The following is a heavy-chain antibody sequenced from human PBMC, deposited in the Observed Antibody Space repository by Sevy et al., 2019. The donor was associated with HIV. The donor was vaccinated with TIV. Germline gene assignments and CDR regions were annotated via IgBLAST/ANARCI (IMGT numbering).Heavy chain of an antibody. CDR2: IQYDGSNK. CDR3: AKDGTDFVAAPYSCFDP. D-gene: IGHD6-6*01. J-gene: IGHJ5*02. CDR1: GFTFSSYG. V-gene: IGHV3-30*02. Sequence: GGSLRLSCAASGFTFSSYGMHWVRQAPGKGLEWVAFIQYDGSNKYYSDSVKGRFTVSRDSSKNTLYLQLNSLRGDDTAVYYCAKDGTDFVAAPYSCFDPWGQGTLVTVSS.